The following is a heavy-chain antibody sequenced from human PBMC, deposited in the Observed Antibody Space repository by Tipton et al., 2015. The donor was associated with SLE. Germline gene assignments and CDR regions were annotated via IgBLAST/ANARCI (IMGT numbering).Heavy chain of an antibody. Sequence: TLSLTCTVSGHSISTTYYWGWIRQPPGKGLEWIGNTYHSGSTFYNPSLESRVTISVDTSKNHFSLKLSSVTAADTAIYYCARSYGNLYYFDYWGQGTLVTISS. CDR2: TYHSGST. CDR1: GHSISTTYY. CDR3: ARSYGNLYYFDY. D-gene: IGHD4-17*01. J-gene: IGHJ4*02. V-gene: IGHV4-38-2*02.